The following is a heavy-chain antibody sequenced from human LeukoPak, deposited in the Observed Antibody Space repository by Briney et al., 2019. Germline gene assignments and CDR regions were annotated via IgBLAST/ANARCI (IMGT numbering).Heavy chain of an antibody. D-gene: IGHD6-19*01. CDR3: ARRVSSEHAFDI. Sequence: ASVKVSCKASGYTFTSYAMHWVRQAPGQRLEWMGWINAGNGNTKYSQKFQGRVTITRDTSASTAYMELSSLRSEDTAVYYCARRVSSEHAFDIWGQGTMVTVSS. V-gene: IGHV1-3*01. CDR1: GYTFTSYA. J-gene: IGHJ3*02. CDR2: INAGNGNT.